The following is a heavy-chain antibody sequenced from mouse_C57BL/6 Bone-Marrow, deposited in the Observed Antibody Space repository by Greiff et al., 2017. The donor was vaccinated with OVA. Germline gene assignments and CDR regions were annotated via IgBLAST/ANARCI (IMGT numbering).Heavy chain of an antibody. CDR1: GFTFSSYG. V-gene: IGHV5-6*02. D-gene: IGHD2-4*01. Sequence: EVMLVESGGDLVKPGGSLKLSCAASGFTFSSYGMSWVRQTPDKRLEWVSTIISGGSYTYYPDSVKGRFTISRDNAKNTLYLQMSSLKSEDTAMYYCARRGLRYYAMDYWGQGTSVTVSS. CDR3: ARRGLRYYAMDY. CDR2: IISGGSYT. J-gene: IGHJ4*01.